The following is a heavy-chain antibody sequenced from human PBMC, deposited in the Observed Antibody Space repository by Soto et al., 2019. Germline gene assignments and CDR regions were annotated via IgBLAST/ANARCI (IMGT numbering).Heavy chain of an antibody. D-gene: IGHD3-10*01. V-gene: IGHV4-59*01. CDR3: ARDRSGMVYAFDI. CDR1: GGSISSYY. CDR2: IYYSGST. J-gene: IGHJ3*02. Sequence: QVQLQESGPGLVKPSETLSLTCTVSGGSISSYYWSWIRQPPGKGLEWIGYIYYSGSTNYNPSLKSRVTISVDTSKNQFSLKLSSVTAAETAVYYCARDRSGMVYAFDIWGQGTMVTVSS.